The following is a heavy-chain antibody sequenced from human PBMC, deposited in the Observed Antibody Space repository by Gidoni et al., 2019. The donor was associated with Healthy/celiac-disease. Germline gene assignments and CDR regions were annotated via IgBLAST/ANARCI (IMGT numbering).Heavy chain of an antibody. CDR2: IIPIFGIA. J-gene: IGHJ4*02. V-gene: IGHV1-69*17. CDR3: ARGWSGSYNHFDY. CDR1: GGTFSSYA. Sequence: QVQLVQSGAEVQKPGSSVKVSCMASGGTFSSYAISWVRQAPGQGLEWMGGIIPIFGIANYAQKFQGRVTITADKSTSTAYMELSSLRSEDTAVYYCARGWSGSYNHFDYWGRGTLVTVSS. D-gene: IGHD1-26*01.